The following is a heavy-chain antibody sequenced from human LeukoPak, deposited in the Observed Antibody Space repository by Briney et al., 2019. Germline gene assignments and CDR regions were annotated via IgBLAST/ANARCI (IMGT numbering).Heavy chain of an antibody. Sequence: PGGSLRLSCAASGFTFSSYSMNWVRRAPGKGLEWVSSISSSDTYIYHADSVKGRFTISRDNAKNSLYLQMNSLRVEDTAVYYCARDPNGSSSWVRFDYWGQGTLVTVSS. CDR3: ARDPNGSSSWVRFDY. CDR1: GFTFSSYS. D-gene: IGHD6-13*01. V-gene: IGHV3-21*01. J-gene: IGHJ4*02. CDR2: ISSSDTYI.